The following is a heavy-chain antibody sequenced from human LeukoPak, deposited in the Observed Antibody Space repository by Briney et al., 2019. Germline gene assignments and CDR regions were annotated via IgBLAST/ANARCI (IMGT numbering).Heavy chain of an antibody. CDR2: INPNSGGT. J-gene: IGHJ6*03. V-gene: IGHV1-2*02. CDR1: GYTFTGYY. Sequence: ASVKVSCKASGYTFTGYYIHWVRQAPGQGLEWMGWINPNSGGTNYAQKFQGRVTMTRDTSISTAYMELSRLRSDDTAVYYCARSTMVRGVIIDYYYYYMDVWGKGTTVTVSS. D-gene: IGHD3-10*01. CDR3: ARSTMVRGVIIDYYYYYMDV.